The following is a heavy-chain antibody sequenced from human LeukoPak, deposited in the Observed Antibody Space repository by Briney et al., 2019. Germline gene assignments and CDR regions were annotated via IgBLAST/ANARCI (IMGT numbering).Heavy chain of an antibody. CDR3: ARHKDYYYSYMDV. Sequence: SETLSLTCAVYGGSFSGYYWGWIRQPPGKGLEWIGTIYYSGSTYYNPSLTSRVTISVDTSKNQFSLKLSSVTAADTAVYYCARHKDYYYSYMDVWGKGTTVTISS. CDR1: GGSFSGYY. CDR2: IYYSGST. V-gene: IGHV4-39*01. J-gene: IGHJ6*03.